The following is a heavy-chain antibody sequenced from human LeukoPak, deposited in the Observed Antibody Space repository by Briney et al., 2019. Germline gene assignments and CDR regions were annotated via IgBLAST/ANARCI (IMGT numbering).Heavy chain of an antibody. V-gene: IGHV1-2*06. CDR3: ARVGCYESSGYYEY. J-gene: IGHJ4*02. CDR1: GYTFTSYD. CDR2: INPNSGGT. D-gene: IGHD3-22*01. Sequence: GASVKVSCEASGYTFTSYDINWVRQATGQGLEWMGRINPNSGGTNYAQKFQGRVTMTRDTSISTVYMELSRLRSDDTAVYYCARVGCYESSGYYEYWGQGTLVTVSS.